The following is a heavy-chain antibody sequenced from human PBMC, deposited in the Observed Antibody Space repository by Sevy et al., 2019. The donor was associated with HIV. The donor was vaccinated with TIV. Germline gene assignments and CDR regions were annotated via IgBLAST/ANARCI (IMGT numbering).Heavy chain of an antibody. D-gene: IGHD3-22*01. V-gene: IGHV3-30-3*01. Sequence: GGSPRLSCAASGFTFTSYAMHWVRQAPGKGLEWVAVISYDGSNKYYADSVKGRFTISRDNSKNTLYLQMNSLRAEDTAVYYCASYDSSKHAFDIWGQGTMVTVSS. J-gene: IGHJ3*02. CDR1: GFTFTSYA. CDR3: ASYDSSKHAFDI. CDR2: ISYDGSNK.